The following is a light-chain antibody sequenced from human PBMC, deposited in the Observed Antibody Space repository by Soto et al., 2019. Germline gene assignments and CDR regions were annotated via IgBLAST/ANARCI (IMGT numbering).Light chain of an antibody. V-gene: IGLV2-14*03. CDR1: SSDIGGYNY. Sequence: QSALTQPASVSGSPGQSITISCTGTSSDIGGYNYVSWYQQHPGKAPKLMISDVSNRPAGVSNRFSGSKSGNTASLTISGLQAEDEADYYCGSYTSSSTLEVFGTGTKVTVL. J-gene: IGLJ1*01. CDR2: DVS. CDR3: GSYTSSSTLEV.